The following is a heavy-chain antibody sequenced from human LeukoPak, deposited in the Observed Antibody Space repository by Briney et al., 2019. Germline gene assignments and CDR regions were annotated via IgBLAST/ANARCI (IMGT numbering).Heavy chain of an antibody. D-gene: IGHD5-12*01. CDR2: IKQDGSEK. Sequence: GGSLRLSCAASGFTFSNYWMSWVRQAPGKGLEWVANIKQDGSEKYYVDSVKGRFTISRDNAKNSLYLQMNSLRAEDTAVYYCARLCGYEQCFDYWGQGTLVTVSS. V-gene: IGHV3-7*01. CDR1: GFTFSNYW. CDR3: ARLCGYEQCFDY. J-gene: IGHJ4*02.